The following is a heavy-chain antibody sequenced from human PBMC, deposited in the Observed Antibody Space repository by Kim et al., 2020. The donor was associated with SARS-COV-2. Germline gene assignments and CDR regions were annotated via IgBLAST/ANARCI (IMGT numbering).Heavy chain of an antibody. D-gene: IGHD6-19*01. CDR1: GFTFSSYW. CDR3: EGSSVWAGAFDM. CDR2: IKEDGSAK. V-gene: IGHV3-7*05. J-gene: IGHJ3*02. Sequence: GGSLRLSCEASGFTFSSYWMSWVRQAPGKGLEWVAVIKEDGSAKYYVDSVKGRFTISRDNTKKSLYLQMSSLRAEDTAVYYCEGSSVWAGAFDMWGQGTMVTVSS.